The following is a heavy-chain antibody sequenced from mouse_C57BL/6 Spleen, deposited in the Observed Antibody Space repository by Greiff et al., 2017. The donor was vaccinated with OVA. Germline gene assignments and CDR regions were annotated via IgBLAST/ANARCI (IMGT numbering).Heavy chain of an antibody. D-gene: IGHD2-4*01. CDR2: IDPETGGT. J-gene: IGHJ1*03. CDR1: GYTFTDYE. V-gene: IGHV1-15*01. Sequence: QVQLKESGAELVRPGASVTLSCKASGYTFTDYEMHWVKQTPVHGLEWIGAIDPETGGTAYNQKFKGQAILTADKSSSTAYMELRSLTSEDSAVYYCTNYDRSLWYFDVWGTGTTVTVSS. CDR3: TNYDRSLWYFDV.